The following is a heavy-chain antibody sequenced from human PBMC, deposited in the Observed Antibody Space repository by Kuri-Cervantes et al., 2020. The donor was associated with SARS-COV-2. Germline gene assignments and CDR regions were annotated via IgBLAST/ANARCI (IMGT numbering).Heavy chain of an antibody. Sequence: GESLKISCAASGFTFSSYSMNWVRQAPGKGLEWVSSISSSSYIYYADSVKGRFTISRDNAKNSLYLQMNSLRVEDTAVHYCARDSSIVVGRKGYYGMDVWGQGTTVTVSS. CDR3: ARDSSIVVGRKGYYGMDV. D-gene: IGHD2-2*01. J-gene: IGHJ6*02. V-gene: IGHV3-21*01. CDR1: GFTFSSYS. CDR2: ISSSSYI.